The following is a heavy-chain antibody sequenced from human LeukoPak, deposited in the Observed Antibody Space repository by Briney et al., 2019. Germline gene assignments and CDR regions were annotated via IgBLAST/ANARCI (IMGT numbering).Heavy chain of an antibody. D-gene: IGHD5-24*01. V-gene: IGHV3-21*01. Sequence: GGSLRLSCAASGFTFSSYSMNWVRQAPGKGPEWVSSISSSSSYIYYADSVKGRFTISRDNAKNSLYLQMNSLRAEDTAVYYCARVEMATSDYFDYWGQGTLVTVSS. CDR2: ISSSSSYI. J-gene: IGHJ4*02. CDR3: ARVEMATSDYFDY. CDR1: GFTFSSYS.